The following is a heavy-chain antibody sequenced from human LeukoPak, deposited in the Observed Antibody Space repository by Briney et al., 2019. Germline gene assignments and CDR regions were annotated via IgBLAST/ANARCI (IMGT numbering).Heavy chain of an antibody. CDR2: ISGSGGST. V-gene: IGHV3-23*01. Sequence: GSLRLSCAASGFTFSSYAMSWVRQAPGKGLEWVSAISGSGGSTYYADSVKGRFTISRDNSKNTLYLQMNSLRAEDTAVYYCAKRDVAYCSSTSCYPQFDYWGQGTPVTVSS. CDR1: GFTFSSYA. D-gene: IGHD2-2*01. J-gene: IGHJ4*02. CDR3: AKRDVAYCSSTSCYPQFDY.